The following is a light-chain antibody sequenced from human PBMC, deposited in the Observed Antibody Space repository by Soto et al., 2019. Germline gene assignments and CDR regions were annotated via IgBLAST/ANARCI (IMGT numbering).Light chain of an antibody. J-gene: IGLJ2*01. V-gene: IGLV6-57*04. CDR3: CSYTGTTTPL. CDR2: EDN. CDR1: SGSIASNY. Sequence: NFMLTQPHSVSESPGKTVTISCTRSSGSIASNYVQWYQQRPGSAPTTVIYEDNQRPSGVPDRFSGSIDSSSNSASLTISGLKTEDEADYYCCSYTGTTTPLFGGGIKVTVL.